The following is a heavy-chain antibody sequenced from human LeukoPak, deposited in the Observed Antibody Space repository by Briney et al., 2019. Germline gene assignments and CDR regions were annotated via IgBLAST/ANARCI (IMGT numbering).Heavy chain of an antibody. CDR3: ARGDEYSSSSVSYYGMDV. CDR2: MNPNSGNT. D-gene: IGHD6-6*01. J-gene: IGHJ6*02. Sequence: GASVKVSCKASGYTFTSYDINWVRQATGQGLEWMGWMNPNSGNTGYAQKFQGRVTMTRNISISTAYMELSSLRSEDTAVYYCARGDEYSSSSVSYYGMDVWGQGTTVTVSS. CDR1: GYTFTSYD. V-gene: IGHV1-8*01.